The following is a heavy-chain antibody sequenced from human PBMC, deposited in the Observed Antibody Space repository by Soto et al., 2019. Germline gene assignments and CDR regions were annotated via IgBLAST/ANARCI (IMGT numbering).Heavy chain of an antibody. CDR1: GYTFTSYG. D-gene: IGHD4-17*01. Sequence: QVKLVQSGAEVKKPGASVKVSCKASGYTFTSYGISWVRQAPGQGLEWMGWISAYNGNTNYAQKLQGRVTMTTDTSTSTAYMELRSLRSDDTAVYYCARVRAYLYGDYVGWFDPWGQGTLVTVSS. CDR2: ISAYNGNT. V-gene: IGHV1-18*01. J-gene: IGHJ5*02. CDR3: ARVRAYLYGDYVGWFDP.